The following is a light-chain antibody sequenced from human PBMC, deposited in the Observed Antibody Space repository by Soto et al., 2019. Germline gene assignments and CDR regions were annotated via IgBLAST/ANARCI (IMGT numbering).Light chain of an antibody. CDR3: CSYAGSYV. Sequence: QSALTQPASVSGSPGQSITIYCTGTSSDVGSYNLVSWYQQHPGKAPKLMIYEGSKRPSGVSNRFSGSKSGNTASLTISGLQAEDEADYYCCSYAGSYVFGTGTRSPS. V-gene: IGLV2-23*01. CDR2: EGS. CDR1: SSDVGSYNL. J-gene: IGLJ1*01.